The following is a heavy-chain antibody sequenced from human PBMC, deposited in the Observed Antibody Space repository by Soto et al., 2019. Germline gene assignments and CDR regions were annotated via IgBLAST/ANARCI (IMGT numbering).Heavy chain of an antibody. CDR1: GFTFSDSG. Sequence: QVQLVESGGGVVQPGTSLRLSCVASGFTFSDSGMHWVRQAPGKGLEWVAAISYDGGNKYYADSVKGRFTIPRDNSKNMLYLQMNSLRAEDTAVYYCAKVKRILWFGEVTHYDYWGQGTLLTVSS. CDR2: ISYDGGNK. J-gene: IGHJ4*02. CDR3: AKVKRILWFGEVTHYDY. V-gene: IGHV3-30*18. D-gene: IGHD3-10*01.